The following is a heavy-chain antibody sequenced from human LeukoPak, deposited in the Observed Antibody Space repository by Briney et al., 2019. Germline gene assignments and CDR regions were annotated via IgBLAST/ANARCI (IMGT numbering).Heavy chain of an antibody. Sequence: GESLKISCKGSGYSFTSYWIGWVRQMPGKGLEWMGIIYPGDSDTRYSPSFQGQVTISADKSISTAYLQWSSRKASDTAMYYCARRGIQLWKNPRGLFDYWGQGTLVTVSS. CDR2: IYPGDSDT. CDR3: ARRGIQLWKNPRGLFDY. CDR1: GYSFTSYW. J-gene: IGHJ4*02. V-gene: IGHV5-51*01. D-gene: IGHD5-18*01.